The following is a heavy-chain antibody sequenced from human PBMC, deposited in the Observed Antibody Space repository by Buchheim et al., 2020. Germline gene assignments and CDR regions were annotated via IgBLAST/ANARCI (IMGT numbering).Heavy chain of an antibody. CDR2: IYWDDDK. J-gene: IGHJ4*02. V-gene: IGHV2-5*02. CDR1: GFSLSTSGVG. Sequence: QITLKESGPTLVKPTQTLTLTCTFSGFSLSTSGVGVGWIRQPPGKALEWLALIYWDDDKRYSPSLTSRPTIPKDPSKNQVVLTMTNMDPVDTATYYCAHSVDTAMVCRFDYWGQGTL. D-gene: IGHD5-18*01. CDR3: AHSVDTAMVCRFDY.